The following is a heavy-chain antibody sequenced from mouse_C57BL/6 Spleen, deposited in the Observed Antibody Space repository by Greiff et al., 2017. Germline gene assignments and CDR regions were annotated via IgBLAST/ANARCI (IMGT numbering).Heavy chain of an antibody. CDR1: GYTFTSYD. D-gene: IGHD3-3*01. Sequence: QVQLKESGPELVKPGALVKLSCKAFGYTFTSYDINWLKQRPGQGHEWIGWIYPRDGSTKYNEKFKGKATLNVDTSSSTAYIELQRLTSEDSAVYFCARGSRTYAMDYRGQGASVTVSS. CDR3: ARGSRTYAMDY. V-gene: IGHV1-85*01. J-gene: IGHJ4*01. CDR2: IYPRDGST.